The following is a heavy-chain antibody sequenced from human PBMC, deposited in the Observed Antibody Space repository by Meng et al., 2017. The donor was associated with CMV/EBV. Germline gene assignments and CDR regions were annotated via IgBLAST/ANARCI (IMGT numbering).Heavy chain of an antibody. Sequence: GGSLRLSCAASGFTFSNAWMSWVRQAPGKGLEWVGRIKSKTDGGTTDYAAPVKGRFTISRDDSKSTLYLQMNSLKTEDTAVYYCTTGPYYYGMDVWGQGTTVTVSS. CDR1: GFTFSNAW. V-gene: IGHV3-15*01. CDR3: TTGPYYYGMDV. CDR2: IKSKTDGGTT. J-gene: IGHJ6*02.